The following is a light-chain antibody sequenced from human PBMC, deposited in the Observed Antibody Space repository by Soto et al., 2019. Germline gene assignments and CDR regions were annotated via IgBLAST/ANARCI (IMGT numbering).Light chain of an antibody. CDR3: QQSNSLPRT. Sequence: DVLMTQSPSSVSASVGDRVTITCRSSQGIAGLLAWYQQKPGKAPKLLIYAASTLQSGVPSRFSGSGSGTDFTLTISDLQTEDFATYYCQQSNSLPRTFGPGTKVDI. V-gene: IGKV1-12*01. CDR2: AAS. CDR1: QGIAGL. J-gene: IGKJ3*01.